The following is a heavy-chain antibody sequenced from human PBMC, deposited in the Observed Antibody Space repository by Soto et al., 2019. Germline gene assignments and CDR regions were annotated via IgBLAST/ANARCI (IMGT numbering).Heavy chain of an antibody. CDR1: GGTFSSYA. J-gene: IGHJ6*02. V-gene: IGHV1-69*06. D-gene: IGHD3-10*01. CDR2: IIPIFGTA. CDR3: ARDMTMVRGGGYGMDV. Sequence: QVQLVQSGAEVKKPGSSVKVSCKASGGTFSSYAISWVRQAPGQGLEWMGGIIPIFGTANYAQKFQGRVTITADKSTSTAYMEVRSLRSGDTGVYYCARDMTMVRGGGYGMDVWGQGTTVTVSS.